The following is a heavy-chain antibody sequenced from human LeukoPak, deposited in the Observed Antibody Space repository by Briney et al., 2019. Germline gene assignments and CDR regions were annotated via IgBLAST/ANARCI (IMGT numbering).Heavy chain of an antibody. CDR3: AKDDAWGRFQH. CDR1: GDSISSSYYY. J-gene: IGHJ1*01. V-gene: IGHV4-39*02. Sequence: SETLSLTCTVSGDSISSSYYYWGWIRQPPGKGLEWIGSIYYSGSTYYNPSLKSRVTISVDTSKNQFSLKLSSVTAADTAVYYCAKDDAWGRFQHWGQGTLVTVSS. D-gene: IGHD3-16*01. CDR2: IYYSGST.